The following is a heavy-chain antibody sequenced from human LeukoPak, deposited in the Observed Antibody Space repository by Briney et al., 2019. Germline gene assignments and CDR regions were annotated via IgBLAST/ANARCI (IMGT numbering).Heavy chain of an antibody. CDR1: GGSISSSNYY. J-gene: IGHJ4*02. V-gene: IGHV4-39*07. CDR3: ARDEGHHD. CDR2: IYHSGST. Sequence: SETLSLTCTVSGGSISSSNYYWAWIRQPPGKGLEWIGNIYHSGSTYYNPSLKSRVTISVDTSKNQFSLKLSSVTAADTAVYYCARDEGHHDWGQGTLVTVSS.